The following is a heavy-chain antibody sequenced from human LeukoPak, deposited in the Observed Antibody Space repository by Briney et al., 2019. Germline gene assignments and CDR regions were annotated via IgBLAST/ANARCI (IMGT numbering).Heavy chain of an antibody. CDR3: AKGGPVCSSTSCYVYYYMDV. CDR2: IYTSGST. Sequence: SETLSLTCAVYGGSFSGYYWSWIRQPAGKGLEWIGRIYTSGSTNYNPSLKSRVTMSVDTSKNQFSLKLSSVTAADTAVYYCAKGGPVCSSTSCYVYYYMDVWGKGTTVTVSS. J-gene: IGHJ6*03. CDR1: GGSFSGYY. D-gene: IGHD2-2*01. V-gene: IGHV4-59*10.